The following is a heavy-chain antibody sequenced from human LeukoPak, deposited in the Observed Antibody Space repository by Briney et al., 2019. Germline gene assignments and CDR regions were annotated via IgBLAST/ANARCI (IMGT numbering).Heavy chain of an antibody. CDR3: AKDIVGGGNDY. Sequence: PAGSLRLSCAASGFTLSSYWMHWVRQAPGKGRVWVSRINSDGSSTSYADSVKGRFAISRDNAKNSLYLQMNSLRAEDTAVYYCAKDIVGGGNDYWGQGTLVTVSS. CDR1: GFTLSSYW. D-gene: IGHD2-15*01. V-gene: IGHV3-74*01. J-gene: IGHJ4*02. CDR2: INSDGSST.